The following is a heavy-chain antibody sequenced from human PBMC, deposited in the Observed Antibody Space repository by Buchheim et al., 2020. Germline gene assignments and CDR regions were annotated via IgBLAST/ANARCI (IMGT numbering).Heavy chain of an antibody. J-gene: IGHJ4*02. CDR3: AKGLAVAGEN. D-gene: IGHD6-19*01. CDR2: ISYDGSNK. V-gene: IGHV3-30*18. CDR1: GFTFSSYG. Sequence: QVQLVESGGGVVQPGRSLRLSCATSGFTFSSYGMHWVRQAPGKGLEWVAVISYDGSNKYYADSVKGRFTISRDNSKNTLYLQMNSLRAEDTAVYYCAKGLAVAGENWGQGTL.